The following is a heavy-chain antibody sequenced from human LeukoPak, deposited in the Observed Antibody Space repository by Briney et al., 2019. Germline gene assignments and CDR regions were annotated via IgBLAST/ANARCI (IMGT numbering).Heavy chain of an antibody. Sequence: ASVKVSCKASGYTFTSYDINWVRQATGQGLEWMGWMNPNSGNTGYAQKFQGRVTMTRNTSISTAYMELSCLRSEDTAVYYCARVHVVVVAATQNYYYYGMDVWGQGTTVTVSS. D-gene: IGHD2-15*01. J-gene: IGHJ6*02. CDR2: MNPNSGNT. V-gene: IGHV1-8*01. CDR3: ARVHVVVVAATQNYYYYGMDV. CDR1: GYTFTSYD.